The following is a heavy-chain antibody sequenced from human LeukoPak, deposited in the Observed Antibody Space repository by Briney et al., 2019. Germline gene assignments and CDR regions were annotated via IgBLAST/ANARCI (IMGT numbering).Heavy chain of an antibody. CDR1: GYIFTNYY. CDR3: ARDLRGEGGSDCCPFDY. J-gene: IGHJ4*02. CDR2: INPSDGST. D-gene: IGHD2-21*02. V-gene: IGHV1-46*01. Sequence: ASVKVSCKASGYIFTNYYMHWVRQAPGQGLEWMGIINPSDGSTTYAQKFQGRVTMTRDTSTDTVYMELNKLRSDDTAVYFCARDLRGEGGSDCCPFDYWGQGTRVTVSS.